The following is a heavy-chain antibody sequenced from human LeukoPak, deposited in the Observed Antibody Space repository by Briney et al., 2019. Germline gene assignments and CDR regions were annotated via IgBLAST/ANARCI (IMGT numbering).Heavy chain of an antibody. J-gene: IGHJ3*02. CDR3: ASGRLKWLHAFDI. Sequence: PSXTLSLTCTVAGGSISSYYWSWIRQPRGKGREGIGYIYYSGSTNYNPSLKSRVTLSVDTSKNQFSLKLSSLPAADPAVYYCASGRLKWLHAFDIWGQGTMVTVSS. D-gene: IGHD3-3*01. CDR1: GGSISSYY. CDR2: IYYSGST. V-gene: IGHV4-59*01.